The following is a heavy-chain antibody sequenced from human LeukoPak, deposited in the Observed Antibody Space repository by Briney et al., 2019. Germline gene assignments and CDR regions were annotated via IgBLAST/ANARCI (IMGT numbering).Heavy chain of an antibody. J-gene: IGHJ4*02. V-gene: IGHV4-39*01. CDR3: VRHTIKPAAYYFDY. CDR2: IYYSGST. CDR1: GGSISSSSYY. Sequence: SETLSLTCTVSGGSISSSSYYWGWIRQPPGKGLEWIGSIYYSGSTYYNPSLKSRVTISVDTSKNQFSLKLSSVTAADTAVYYCVRHTIKPAAYYFDYWGQGTLVTVSS. D-gene: IGHD2-2*01.